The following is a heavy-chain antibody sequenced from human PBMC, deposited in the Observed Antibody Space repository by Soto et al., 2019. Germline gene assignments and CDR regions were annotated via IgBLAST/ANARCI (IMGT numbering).Heavy chain of an antibody. Sequence: SETLSLTCTVSGGSISSYYWSWIRQPPGKGLEWIGYIYYSGSTNYNPSLKSRVTISVDTSKNQFSLKLSSVTAADTAVYYCARGERAVTTGYYYGMDVWGQGTTVTVSS. CDR1: GGSISSYY. D-gene: IGHD4-17*01. V-gene: IGHV4-59*12. CDR2: IYYSGST. CDR3: ARGERAVTTGYYYGMDV. J-gene: IGHJ6*02.